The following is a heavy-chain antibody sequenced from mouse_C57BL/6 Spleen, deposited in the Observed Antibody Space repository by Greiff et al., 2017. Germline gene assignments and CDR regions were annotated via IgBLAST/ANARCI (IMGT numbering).Heavy chain of an antibody. D-gene: IGHD3-3*01. J-gene: IGHJ2*01. CDR3: TREGTGHFDY. CDR2: ISSGGDYI. CDR1: GFTFSSYA. Sequence: EVKVVESGEGLVKPGGSLKLSCAASGFTFSSYAMSWVRQTPEKRLEWVAYISSGGDYIYYADTVKGRFTISRDNARNTLYLQMSSLKSEDTAMYYCTREGTGHFDYWGQGTTLTVSS. V-gene: IGHV5-9-1*02.